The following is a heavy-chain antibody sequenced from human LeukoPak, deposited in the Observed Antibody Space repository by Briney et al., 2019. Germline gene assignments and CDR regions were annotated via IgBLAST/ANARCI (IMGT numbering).Heavy chain of an antibody. D-gene: IGHD3-16*01. CDR1: GFTFSDYW. J-gene: IGHJ4*02. CDR2: IKEDGREN. Sequence: GGSLRLSCVASGFTFSDYWMSGVREAPGKRLEGGANIKEDGRENYYVDSVRGRFTISRDNAKKSLYLQMNSLRAEDTAMYYCARAYAGGIFDSWGQGTLVTVSS. V-gene: IGHV3-7*04. CDR3: ARAYAGGIFDS.